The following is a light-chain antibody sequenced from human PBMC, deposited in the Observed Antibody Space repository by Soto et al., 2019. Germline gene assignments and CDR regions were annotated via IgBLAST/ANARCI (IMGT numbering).Light chain of an antibody. CDR2: GAS. CDR1: QSVTSNY. CDR3: QQYGSTPTT. V-gene: IGKV3-20*01. J-gene: IGKJ1*01. Sequence: EIVLTQSPASLSVSPGERATLSCRASQSVTSNYVAWYQQTPGQAPRLLFFGASIRATGIPDRFSGSGSGTDFTLTISGLEPEDSAVYHCQQYGSTPTTFGQGTKVDIK.